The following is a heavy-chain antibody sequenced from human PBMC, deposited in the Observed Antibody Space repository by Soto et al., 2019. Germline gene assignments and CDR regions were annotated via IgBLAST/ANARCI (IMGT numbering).Heavy chain of an antibody. J-gene: IGHJ4*02. CDR2: ISSSSSTI. Sequence: GGSLRLSCAASGFTFSSYSMYWVRQAPGKGLEWVSYISSSSSTIYYADSVKGRFTISRDNAKNSLYLQMNSLRDEDTAVYYCARFSSTYYDFWSGSEYYFDYWGQGTLVTVSS. V-gene: IGHV3-48*02. D-gene: IGHD3-3*01. CDR1: GFTFSSYS. CDR3: ARFSSTYYDFWSGSEYYFDY.